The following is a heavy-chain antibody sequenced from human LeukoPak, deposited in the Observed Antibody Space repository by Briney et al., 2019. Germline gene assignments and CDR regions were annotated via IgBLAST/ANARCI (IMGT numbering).Heavy chain of an antibody. D-gene: IGHD3-16*01. CDR3: TTSHTFRGVIRGY. CDR1: GFTLSNAW. J-gene: IGHJ4*02. Sequence: KPGGSLRLSCAASGFTLSNAWMSWVRQAPGKGLEWVGRIKSKTDGGTTDYAAPVKGRFTISRDDSKNTLYLQMNSLKTEDTAVYYCTTSHTFRGVIRGYWGQGTLVTVSS. V-gene: IGHV3-15*01. CDR2: IKSKTDGGTT.